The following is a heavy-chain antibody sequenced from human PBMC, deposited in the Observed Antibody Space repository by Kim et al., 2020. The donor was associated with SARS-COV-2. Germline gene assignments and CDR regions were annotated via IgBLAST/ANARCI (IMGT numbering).Heavy chain of an antibody. CDR1: GYSISSGYY. J-gene: IGHJ4*02. CDR3: ANRLYGDYKDY. V-gene: IGHV4-38-2*02. D-gene: IGHD4-17*01. CDR2: IYHSGST. Sequence: SETLSLTCTVSGYSISSGYYWGWIRQPPGKGLEWIGSIYHSGSTYYNPSLKSRVTISVDTSKNQFSLKLSSVTAADTAVYYCANRLYGDYKDYWGQGTLVTVSS.